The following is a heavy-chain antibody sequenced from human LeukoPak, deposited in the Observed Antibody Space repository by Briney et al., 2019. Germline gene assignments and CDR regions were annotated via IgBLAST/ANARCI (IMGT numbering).Heavy chain of an antibody. Sequence: PSETLSLTCTVSGGSISSSNYYWGWIRQPPGKGLEWIGSIYYSGSTYYNPSLKSRVTISVDTSQNQFSLKLSSVTAADTAVYYCARLDGYCSGGSCYSVSFVDPWGQGTLVTVSS. J-gene: IGHJ5*02. CDR1: GGSISSSNYY. D-gene: IGHD2-15*01. V-gene: IGHV4-39*01. CDR2: IYYSGST. CDR3: ARLDGYCSGGSCYSVSFVDP.